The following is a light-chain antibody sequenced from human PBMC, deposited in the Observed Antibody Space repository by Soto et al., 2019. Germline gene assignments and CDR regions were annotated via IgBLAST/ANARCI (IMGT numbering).Light chain of an antibody. CDR3: GTWDSSLSAVV. CDR2: DNN. Sequence: QSVLTQPPSVSAAPGQKVTISCSGSSSNIGNNYVSWYQQLPGTDPKLLIYDNNKRPSGIPDRFSGSKSGTSGTLGITGLQTGDEADYYCGTWDSSLSAVVFGGGTKLTVL. CDR1: SSNIGNNY. J-gene: IGLJ2*01. V-gene: IGLV1-51*01.